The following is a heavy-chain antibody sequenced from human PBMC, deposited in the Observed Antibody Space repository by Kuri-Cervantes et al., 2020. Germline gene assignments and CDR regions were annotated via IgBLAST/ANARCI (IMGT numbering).Heavy chain of an antibody. D-gene: IGHD3-10*01. CDR2: IFDSEIT. Sequence: SETLSLTCTVSGVSISNNFWTWIRQPPGKGLEWIGYIFDSEITNYNPSLRGRITISVDASKNLFSLNLTSVTAADTAVYFCARDRSSHYYYMDVWGKGTTVTVSS. J-gene: IGHJ6*03. CDR1: GVSISNNF. CDR3: ARDRSSHYYYMDV. V-gene: IGHV4-59*01.